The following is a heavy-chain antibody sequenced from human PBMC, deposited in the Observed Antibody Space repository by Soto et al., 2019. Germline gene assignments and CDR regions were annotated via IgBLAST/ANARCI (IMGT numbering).Heavy chain of an antibody. CDR3: ASLIVVVPAAITPPYYYYYGMDV. V-gene: IGHV3-21*01. D-gene: IGHD2-2*02. CDR1: GFTFSSYS. J-gene: IGHJ6*02. CDR2: ISSSSSYI. Sequence: LRLSCAASGFTFSSYSMNWVRQAPGKGLEWVSSISSSSSYIYYADSVKGRFTISRDNAKNSLYLQMNSLRAEDTAVYYCASLIVVVPAAITPPYYYYYGMDVWGQGTTVTVSS.